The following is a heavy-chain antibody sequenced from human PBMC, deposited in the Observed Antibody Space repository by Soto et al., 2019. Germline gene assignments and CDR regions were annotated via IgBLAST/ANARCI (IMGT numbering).Heavy chain of an antibody. CDR3: TGLWFGEIYNY. CDR2: IKNKNDGGTI. J-gene: IGHJ4*01. Sequence: EVELVESGGGLVKPGGSLTLSCAASGFSFKNAWMNWVRQAPGKGLEWVGRIKNKNDGGTIDYAAFVKGRFTISRDASENTLYLQMNDLKTEDSAVYFCTGLWFGEIYNYWGQGSLVTVSS. V-gene: IGHV3-15*07. D-gene: IGHD3-10*01. CDR1: GFSFKNAW.